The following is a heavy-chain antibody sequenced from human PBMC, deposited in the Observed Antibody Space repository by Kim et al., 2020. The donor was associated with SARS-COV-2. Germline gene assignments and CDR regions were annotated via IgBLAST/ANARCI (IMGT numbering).Heavy chain of an antibody. V-gene: IGHV4-39*01. D-gene: IGHD3-10*01. Sequence: NPSLKSRVTISVDTSKNQFSLKLSSVTAADTAVYYCARTSTYYYGSGSYYWGQGTLVTVSS. CDR3: ARTSTYYYGSGSYY. J-gene: IGHJ4*02.